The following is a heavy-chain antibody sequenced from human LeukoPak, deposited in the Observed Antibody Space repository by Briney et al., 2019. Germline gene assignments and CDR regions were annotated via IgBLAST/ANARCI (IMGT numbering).Heavy chain of an antibody. CDR1: GYTFTSYD. Sequence: GASVKVSCKASGYTFTSYDINWVRQATGQGLEWMGWMNPNSGNTGYAQKFQGRVTMTRNTSISTAYMELSSLRSEDTAVYYCAREYSSGWRDDYYGMDVWGQGTTVTVSS. V-gene: IGHV1-8*01. J-gene: IGHJ6*02. D-gene: IGHD6-19*01. CDR2: MNPNSGNT. CDR3: AREYSSGWRDDYYGMDV.